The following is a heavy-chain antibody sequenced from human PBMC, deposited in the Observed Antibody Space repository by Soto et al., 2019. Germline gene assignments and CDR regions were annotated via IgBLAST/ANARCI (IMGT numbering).Heavy chain of an antibody. V-gene: IGHV4-34*01. CDR1: GGSFSGYY. CDR3: ARGRGNPGYCSGGSCSQDMDV. CDR2: INHSGST. Sequence: SETLSLTCAVYGGSFSGYYWSWIRQPPGKGLEWIGEINHSGSTNYNPSLKSRVTISVDTSKNQFSLKLSSVTAADTAVYYCARGRGNPGYCSGGSCSQDMDVWGKGTTVTVSS. J-gene: IGHJ6*03. D-gene: IGHD2-15*01.